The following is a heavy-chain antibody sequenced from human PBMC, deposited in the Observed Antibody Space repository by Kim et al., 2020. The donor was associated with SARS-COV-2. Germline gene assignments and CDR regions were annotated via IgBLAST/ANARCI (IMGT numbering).Heavy chain of an antibody. V-gene: IGHV3-30-3*02. J-gene: IGHJ6*03. CDR3: AKQKRGYYMDV. CDR2: K. D-gene: IGHD2-15*01. Sequence: KYYGDSVKGRLTITRDQSKNTLYLQVNSLRADDTGVYYCAKQKRGYYMDVWGKGTTVIVSS.